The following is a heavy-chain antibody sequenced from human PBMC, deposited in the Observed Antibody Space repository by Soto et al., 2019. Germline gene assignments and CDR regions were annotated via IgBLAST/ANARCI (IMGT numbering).Heavy chain of an antibody. J-gene: IGHJ4*02. D-gene: IGHD3-22*01. CDR1: GGSISSYY. CDR3: ARLFYDSSEHFDY. Sequence: PSETLSLTCTVSGGSISSYYWSWIRQPPGKGLEWIGYIYYSGSTNYNPSLKSRVTISVDTSKNQFSLKLSSVTAADTAVYFCARLFYDSSEHFDYWGQGTLVTVSS. CDR2: IYYSGST. V-gene: IGHV4-59*08.